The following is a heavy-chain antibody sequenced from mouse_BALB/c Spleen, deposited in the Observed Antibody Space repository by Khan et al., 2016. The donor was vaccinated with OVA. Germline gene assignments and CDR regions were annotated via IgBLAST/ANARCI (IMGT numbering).Heavy chain of an antibody. CDR2: IWSDGST. CDR3: ARQPYYHYYIMDD. J-gene: IGHJ4*01. D-gene: IGHD2-10*01. CDR1: GFSLTNYG. V-gene: IGHV2-6-1*01. Sequence: QVQLKQSGPGLVAPSQSLSITCTISGFSLTNYGVHWVRQPPGKGLEWLVVIWSDGSTAYNSALNSRLSISKDNSKSQVFLKMNSLQTDDTAMYYVARQPYYHYYIMDDWGQGTSVTVSS.